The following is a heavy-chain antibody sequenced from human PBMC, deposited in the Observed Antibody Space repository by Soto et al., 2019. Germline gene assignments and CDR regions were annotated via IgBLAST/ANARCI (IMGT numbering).Heavy chain of an antibody. D-gene: IGHD2-15*01. V-gene: IGHV4-39*01. CDR1: GGSISRSSYS. J-gene: IGHJ5*02. CDR3: ATRQGGSYNWSDP. CDR2: LYYSGNT. Sequence: KTSETLSLTCTVSGGSISRSSYSWAWIRQPPGKGLEWIGTLYYSGNTYYNPSLKSRVTISVDTSKNQFSLKLSSVTAADTAVYYCATRQGGSYNWSDPWGQGTLVTVSS.